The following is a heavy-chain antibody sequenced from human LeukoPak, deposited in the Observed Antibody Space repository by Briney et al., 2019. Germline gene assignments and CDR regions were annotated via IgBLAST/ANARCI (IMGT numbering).Heavy chain of an antibody. CDR1: EYTFTGYY. CDR2: INPSGGST. Sequence: ASVKVSCKASEYTFTGYYMHWVRQAPGQGLEWMGIINPSGGSTSYAQKFQGRVTMTRDMSTSTVYMELSSLRSEDTAVYYCARDFYWDRYSDAFDIWGQGTMVTVSS. D-gene: IGHD6-13*01. J-gene: IGHJ3*02. V-gene: IGHV1-46*01. CDR3: ARDFYWDRYSDAFDI.